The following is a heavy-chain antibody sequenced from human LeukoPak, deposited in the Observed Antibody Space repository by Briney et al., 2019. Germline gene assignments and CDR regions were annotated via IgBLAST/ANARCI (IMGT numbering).Heavy chain of an antibody. Sequence: GGSLRLSCAASGFTFSSYAMHWVRQAPGKGLEWVAVISYDGSNKYYADSVKGRFTISRDNSKNTLYLQMNSPRAEDTAVYYCARVTMIRGVTQGPWFDPWGQGTLVTVSS. CDR2: ISYDGSNK. CDR1: GFTFSSYA. J-gene: IGHJ5*02. CDR3: ARVTMIRGVTQGPWFDP. V-gene: IGHV3-30-3*01. D-gene: IGHD3-10*01.